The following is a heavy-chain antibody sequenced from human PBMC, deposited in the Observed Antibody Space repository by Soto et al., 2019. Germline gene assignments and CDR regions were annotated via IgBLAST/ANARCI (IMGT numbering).Heavy chain of an antibody. Sequence: QGQLVQSGAEEKKPGASVKVSCKASGYTFTNYAIPWVRQSPGQRLEWMGWINAGNGHTKYSQKFQGRVTITRDTSASTAYMELSSLRSEDTAVYYCARGTGSGMDVWGQGTTVTVSS. CDR2: INAGNGHT. J-gene: IGHJ6*02. V-gene: IGHV1-3*05. CDR3: ARGTGSGMDV. D-gene: IGHD3-10*01. CDR1: GYTFTNYA.